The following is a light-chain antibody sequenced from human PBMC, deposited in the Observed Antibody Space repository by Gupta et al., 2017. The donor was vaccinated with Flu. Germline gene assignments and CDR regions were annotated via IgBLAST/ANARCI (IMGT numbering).Light chain of an antibody. V-gene: IGLV2-11*01. J-gene: IGLJ2*01. CDR3: GALEGDYTRVV. CDR2: DVY. CDR1: STDVGANDY. Sequence: QSALTPPRSASGSPGPSVTITCTVTSTDVGANDYVSWYQHHPGKAPRLTIYDVYVRPSGVPDRFSGSKSGNTASLTITGLQAEDEADYYCGALEGDYTRVVFGGGTRLTVL.